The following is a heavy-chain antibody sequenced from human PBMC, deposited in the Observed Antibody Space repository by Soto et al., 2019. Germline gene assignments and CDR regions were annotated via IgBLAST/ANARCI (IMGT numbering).Heavy chain of an antibody. V-gene: IGHV1-18*01. J-gene: IGHJ2*01. CDR2: ISASTRNT. CDR3: VRCYCSVGSCYACWHFDL. CDR1: GYTFSDYA. D-gene: IGHD2-15*01. Sequence: QVQLVQSEDEVKKPGASVRVSCQASGYTFSDYAISWVRQAPGQGLEWMGWISASTRNTYQAHNFQGRGIMTLDTCTNTAYMELRSLRSDDTAVYYCVRCYCSVGSCYACWHFDLWGRGTLVTVSS.